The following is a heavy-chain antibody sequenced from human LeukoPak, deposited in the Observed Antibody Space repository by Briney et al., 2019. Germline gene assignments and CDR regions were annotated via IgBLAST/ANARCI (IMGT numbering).Heavy chain of an antibody. CDR1: GYTLTELS. Sequence: GASVKVPCKVSGYTLTELSMHWVRQAPGKGLEWMGGFDPEDDETIYAQKFQGRVTMTEDTSTDTAYMELSSLRSEDTAVYYCATVSLWKPRGPPWLDFDYWGQGTLVTVSS. CDR2: FDPEDDET. V-gene: IGHV1-24*01. J-gene: IGHJ4*02. D-gene: IGHD6-19*01. CDR3: ATVSLWKPRGPPWLDFDY.